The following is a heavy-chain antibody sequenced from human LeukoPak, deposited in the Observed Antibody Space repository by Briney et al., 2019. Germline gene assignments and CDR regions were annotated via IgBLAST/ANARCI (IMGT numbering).Heavy chain of an antibody. J-gene: IGHJ4*02. CDR2: FDPEDGET. Sequence: ASVKVSCKVSGYTLTELSMHWVRQAPGKGLEWMGGFDPEDGETIYAQKFQGRVTMTEDTSTDTAYMELSSLRSEDTAVYYCARGPAVIMITFGDTNFDYWGQGTLVTVSS. CDR3: ARGPAVIMITFGDTNFDY. V-gene: IGHV1-24*01. D-gene: IGHD3-16*01. CDR1: GYTLTELS.